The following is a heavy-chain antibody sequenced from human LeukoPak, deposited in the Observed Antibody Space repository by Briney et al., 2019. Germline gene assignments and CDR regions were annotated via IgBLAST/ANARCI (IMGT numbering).Heavy chain of an antibody. Sequence: SQTLSLTCAISGDSVSSDRASWSWIRQSPSRGLEWLGRTYYKSKWYNDYAESVTSQITINSDTSKNQFSLQLKSVTPDDTAVYYCARDQSWTTGLNIWGQGTIVTVSS. J-gene: IGHJ3*02. CDR2: TYYKSKWYN. CDR3: ARDQSWTTGLNI. D-gene: IGHD2-8*02. V-gene: IGHV6-1*01. CDR1: GDSVSSDRAS.